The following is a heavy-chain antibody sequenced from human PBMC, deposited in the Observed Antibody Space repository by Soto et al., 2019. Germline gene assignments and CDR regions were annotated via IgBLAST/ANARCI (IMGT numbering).Heavy chain of an antibody. D-gene: IGHD4-17*01. CDR2: ISSSSSYI. CDR3: ARALTVPPGGYYYGMDV. Sequence: PGGSLRLFCAASGFTFSSYSMNWVRQAPGKGLEWVSSISSSSSYIYYADSVKGRFTISRDNAKNSLYLQMNSLRAEDTAVYYCARALTVPPGGYYYGMDVWGQGTTVTVSS. CDR1: GFTFSSYS. J-gene: IGHJ6*02. V-gene: IGHV3-21*01.